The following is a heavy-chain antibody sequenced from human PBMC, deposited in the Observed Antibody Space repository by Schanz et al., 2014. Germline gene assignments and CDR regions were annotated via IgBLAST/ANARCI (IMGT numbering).Heavy chain of an antibody. Sequence: EVQLVESGGGVVRPGGSLRLSCAASGFTFSSYALHWVRQAPGKGLEWVSYVSRSTPDIYYADSVKGRFTMSRDNAKNSVFLQMNSLRAEDTAVYYCVRDSFFAFDYWGQGTLVNVSS. CDR1: GFTFSSYA. J-gene: IGHJ4*02. V-gene: IGHV3-48*01. D-gene: IGHD3-3*01. CDR3: VRDSFFAFDY. CDR2: VSRSTPDI.